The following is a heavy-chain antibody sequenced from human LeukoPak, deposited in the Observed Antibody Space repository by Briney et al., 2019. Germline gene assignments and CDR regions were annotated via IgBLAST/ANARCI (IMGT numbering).Heavy chain of an antibody. Sequence: PSETLSLTCTVSGGSVSSGGYYWSWIRQHPGKGLEWIGYIYYSGSTYYNPSLKSRVTISVDTSKNQFSLKLSSVTAADTAVYYCASHEPMGAFDIWGQGTMVTVSS. CDR1: GGSVSSGGYY. D-gene: IGHD1-14*01. CDR3: ASHEPMGAFDI. CDR2: IYYSGST. J-gene: IGHJ3*02. V-gene: IGHV4-31*03.